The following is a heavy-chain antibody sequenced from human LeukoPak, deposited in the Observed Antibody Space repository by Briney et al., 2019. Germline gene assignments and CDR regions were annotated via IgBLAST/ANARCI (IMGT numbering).Heavy chain of an antibody. D-gene: IGHD2-15*01. J-gene: IGHJ4*02. CDR1: GGSISSGGYY. V-gene: IGHV4-31*03. CDR2: IYYSGST. Sequence: PSQTLSLTCTVSGGSISSGGYYWSWIRQHPGKGLEWIGYIYYSGSTYYNPSLKSRVTISVDTSKNQFSLKLSSVTAADTAVYYCARGGPIDCSGGSCYRTSADYWGQGTLVTVSS. CDR3: ARGGPIDCSGGSCYRTSADY.